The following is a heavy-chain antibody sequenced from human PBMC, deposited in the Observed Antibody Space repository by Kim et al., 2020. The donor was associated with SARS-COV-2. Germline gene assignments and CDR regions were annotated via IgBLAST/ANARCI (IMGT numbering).Heavy chain of an antibody. V-gene: IGHV1-46*01. D-gene: IGHD1-26*01. J-gene: IGHJ4*02. CDR1: GYTFTRYY. Sequence: ASVKVSCKASGYTFTRYYIHCIRQAPGQGLEWMGIIDPSGGSTNYAQKFQGRVTMTRDTSTNTVYMDLSSLKSEDTAVYYCARAVSGSSFDYWGQGTLVTVSS. CDR3: ARAVSGSSFDY. CDR2: IDPSGGST.